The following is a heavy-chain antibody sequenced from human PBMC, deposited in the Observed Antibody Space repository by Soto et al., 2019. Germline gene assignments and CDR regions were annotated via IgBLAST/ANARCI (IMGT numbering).Heavy chain of an antibody. D-gene: IGHD2-2*01. Sequence: PGGSLRLSCAASGFSFSSYAMHWVRQAPGKGLEWVAVISYDGSNKYYADSVKGRFTTSRDNSKNTLYLQMNSLRPEDTAVYYCARGLAVPAAIHYWGQGTLVTVSS. CDR1: GFSFSSYA. J-gene: IGHJ4*02. CDR3: ARGLAVPAAIHY. CDR2: ISYDGSNK. V-gene: IGHV3-30-3*01.